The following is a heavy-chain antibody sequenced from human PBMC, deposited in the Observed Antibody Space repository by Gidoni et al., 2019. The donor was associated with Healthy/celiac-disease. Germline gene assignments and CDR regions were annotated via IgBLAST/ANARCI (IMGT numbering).Heavy chain of an antibody. V-gene: IGHV3-21*01. Sequence: EVQLVESGGGLVKPGGSLRLSCAPSRFTFSRYSMNWVRQAPGKGLEWVSSISSSSSYIYYADSVKGRFTISRDNAKNSLYLQMNSLRAEDTAVYYCARDWPYSYGSLPYYYGMDVWGQGTTVTVSS. J-gene: IGHJ6*02. CDR1: RFTFSRYS. CDR3: ARDWPYSYGSLPYYYGMDV. CDR2: ISSSSSYI. D-gene: IGHD5-18*01.